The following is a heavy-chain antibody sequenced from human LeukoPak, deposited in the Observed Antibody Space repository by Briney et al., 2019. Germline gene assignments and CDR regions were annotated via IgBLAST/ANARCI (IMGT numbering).Heavy chain of an antibody. CDR2: ISYSGST. V-gene: IGHV4-59*08. CDR3: TRLFYYGSGSYLPDY. Sequence: SETLSLTCTVSGGSISGSYWTWIRQPPGKGLEWIGYISYSGSTSYNPSLKSRVTMSLDTSKNQFSLKLSSVTAADTAVYYCTRLFYYGSGSYLPDYRGQGTLVTVSS. J-gene: IGHJ4*02. CDR1: GGSISGSY. D-gene: IGHD3-10*01.